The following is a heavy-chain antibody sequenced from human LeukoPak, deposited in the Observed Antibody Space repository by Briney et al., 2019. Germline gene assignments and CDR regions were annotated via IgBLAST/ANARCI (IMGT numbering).Heavy chain of an antibody. CDR3: ARDGYYDSSGYRKHDGFDI. V-gene: IGHV3-66*01. D-gene: IGHD3-22*01. CDR2: IYSGGRT. CDR1: RFTLSTNY. Sequence: GVLRLSCASSRFTLSTNYLSWVRQAPGKGLEGVSLIYSGGRTQYADSVKGRFTISRDNSKDTLYLQMTSLRAEDTAVYHCARDGYYDSSGYRKHDGFDIWGQGTLVTVSS. J-gene: IGHJ3*02.